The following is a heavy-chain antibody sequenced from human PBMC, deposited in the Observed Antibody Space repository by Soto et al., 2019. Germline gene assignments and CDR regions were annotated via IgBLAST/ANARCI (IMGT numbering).Heavy chain of an antibody. V-gene: IGHV3-48*03. CDR3: ARDSEAVAGTSQCYYYYGMDV. CDR1: GFTFSSYE. J-gene: IGHJ6*02. Sequence: GGSLRLSCAASGFTFSSYEMNWVRQAPGKGLEWVSYISSSGSTIYYADSVKGRFTISRDNAKNSLYLQMNSLRAEDTAVYYCARDSEAVAGTSQCYYYYGMDVWGQGTTVTLSS. CDR2: ISSSGSTI. D-gene: IGHD6-19*01.